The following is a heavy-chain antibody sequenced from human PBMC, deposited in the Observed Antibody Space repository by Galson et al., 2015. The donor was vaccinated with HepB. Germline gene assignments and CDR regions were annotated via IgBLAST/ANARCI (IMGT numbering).Heavy chain of an antibody. CDR2: INPNNGGT. V-gene: IGHV1-2*02. J-gene: IGHJ4*02. Sequence: SVKVSCKASGYTFTGYYIHWVRQAPGQGLEWMGWINPNNGGTNNAQKFQGRVTMTRDTSINTAYMELSRLRSVDTAVFYCVRGTSVTMTRVLTDFDQWGQGTLFTVSS. CDR3: VRGTSVTMTRVLTDFDQ. D-gene: IGHD3-22*01. CDR1: GYTFTGYY.